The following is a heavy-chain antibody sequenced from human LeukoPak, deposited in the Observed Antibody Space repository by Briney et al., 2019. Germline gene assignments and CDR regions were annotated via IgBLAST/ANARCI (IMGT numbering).Heavy chain of an antibody. CDR3: AIEARYGGYYYYYYMDV. D-gene: IGHD3-16*02. Sequence: ASVKVSCKASGGTFSSYAISWVRQAPGQGLEWMGRIIPIFGTANYAQKFQGRVTITTDESTSTAYMELSSLRSEDTAVYYCAIEARYGGYYYYYYMDVWGKGTTVTVSS. J-gene: IGHJ6*03. V-gene: IGHV1-69*05. CDR1: GGTFSSYA. CDR2: IIPIFGTA.